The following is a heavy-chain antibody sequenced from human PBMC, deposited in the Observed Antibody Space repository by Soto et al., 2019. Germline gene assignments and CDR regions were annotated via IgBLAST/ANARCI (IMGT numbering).Heavy chain of an antibody. Sequence: EVQLLESGGGLVQPGGSLRLSCAASGFRFNNYAMTWVRQAPGKGLEWVSSISDSSTSTYYADSVKGRFTISRDNFKNTLPLQLDSLRVEDTAVYYCAKGGGGRPTYSGMDVWGHGTTVTVSS. CDR3: AKGGGGRPTYSGMDV. CDR2: ISDSSTST. D-gene: IGHD2-15*01. CDR1: GFRFNNYA. J-gene: IGHJ6*02. V-gene: IGHV3-23*01.